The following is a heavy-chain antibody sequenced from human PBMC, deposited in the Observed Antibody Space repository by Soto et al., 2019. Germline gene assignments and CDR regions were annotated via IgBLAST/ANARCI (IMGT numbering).Heavy chain of an antibody. Sequence: GGSLRLSCAASGFTFSSYAMSWVRQAPGKGLEWVSAISGSGGSTYYADSVKGRFTISRDNSKNTLYLQMNSLRAEDTAVYYCAKDLWSGYRSIYMDVWGKGTTVTVSS. CDR3: AKDLWSGYRSIYMDV. V-gene: IGHV3-23*01. CDR1: GFTFSSYA. CDR2: ISGSGGST. D-gene: IGHD3-3*01. J-gene: IGHJ6*03.